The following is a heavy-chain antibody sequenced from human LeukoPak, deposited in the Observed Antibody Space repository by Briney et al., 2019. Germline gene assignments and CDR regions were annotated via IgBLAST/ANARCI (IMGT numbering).Heavy chain of an antibody. CDR1: GFIFSNYA. V-gene: IGHV3-30*04. Sequence: PGGSLRLSCAASGFIFSNYAIHWVRQAPGKGLEWVAVISYDGSNKYYADSVKGRFTISRDISKNTLYLQMNSLRAEDTAVYYCARGYCSSISCYVDYWGQGTPVTVSS. CDR3: ARGYCSSISCYVDY. J-gene: IGHJ4*02. D-gene: IGHD2-2*01. CDR2: ISYDGSNK.